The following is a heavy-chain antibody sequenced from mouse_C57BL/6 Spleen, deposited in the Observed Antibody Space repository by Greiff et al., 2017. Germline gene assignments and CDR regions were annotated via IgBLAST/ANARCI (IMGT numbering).Heavy chain of an antibody. V-gene: IGHV5-9*01. CDR2: ISGGGGNT. CDR1: GFTFSSYT. D-gene: IGHD1-1*01. CDR3: ARHKNYGSSPFDY. J-gene: IGHJ2*01. Sequence: EVKLEESGGGLVKPGGSLKLSCAASGFTFSSYTMSWVRQTPEKRLEWVATISGGGGNTYYPDSVKGRFTISRDNAKNTLYLQMSSLRSEDTALYYCARHKNYGSSPFDYWGQGTTLTVSS.